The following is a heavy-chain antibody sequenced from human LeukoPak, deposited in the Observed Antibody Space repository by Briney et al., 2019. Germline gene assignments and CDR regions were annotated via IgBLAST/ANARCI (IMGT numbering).Heavy chain of an antibody. CDR3: ARESGHYYDSSGSIDY. CDR1: GGSFSGYY. V-gene: IGHV4-4*08. Sequence: SETLSLTCAVYGGSFSGYYWNWIRQPPGKGLEWIGRIYTSGSTNYNPSLKSRVTISVDTSKNQFSLKLSSVTAADTAVYYCARESGHYYDSSGSIDYWGQGTLVTVSS. J-gene: IGHJ4*02. D-gene: IGHD3-22*01. CDR2: IYTSGST.